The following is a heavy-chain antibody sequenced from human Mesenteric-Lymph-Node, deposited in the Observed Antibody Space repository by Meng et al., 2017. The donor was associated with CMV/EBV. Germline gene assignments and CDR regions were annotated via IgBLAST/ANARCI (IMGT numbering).Heavy chain of an antibody. J-gene: IGHJ3*02. CDR3: ARAGGYCSGGSCWDDAFDI. D-gene: IGHD2-15*01. CDR2: INSDGSST. V-gene: IGHV3-74*01. CDR1: SSYW. Sequence: SSYWVHWVRQAPGKGLVWVSRINSDGSSTSYADSVKGRFTISRDNAKNTLYLQMNSLRAEDTAVYYCARAGGYCSGGSCWDDAFDIWGQGTMVTVSS.